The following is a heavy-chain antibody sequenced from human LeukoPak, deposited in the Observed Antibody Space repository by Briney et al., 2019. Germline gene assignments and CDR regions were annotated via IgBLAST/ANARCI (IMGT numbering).Heavy chain of an antibody. J-gene: IGHJ3*02. CDR1: GFTFSSYS. Sequence: GGSLRLSCAASGFTFSSYSMNWVRQAPGKGLEWVSSISSSSYIYYADSVKGRFTISRDNAKNSLYLQMNSLRAEDTAVYYCARGAYCSSTSCFDAFDIWGQGTMVTVSS. CDR3: ARGAYCSSTSCFDAFDI. CDR2: ISSSSYI. D-gene: IGHD2-2*01. V-gene: IGHV3-21*01.